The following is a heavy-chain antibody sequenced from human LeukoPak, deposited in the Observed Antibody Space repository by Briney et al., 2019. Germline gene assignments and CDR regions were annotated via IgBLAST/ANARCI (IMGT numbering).Heavy chain of an antibody. V-gene: IGHV1-58*02. J-gene: IGHJ4*02. CDR2: IVVGSGNT. CDR1: GFTFTSSA. CDR3: VYYDFWSGQEGPFDY. Sequence: GTSVKVSCKASGFTFTSSAMQWVRQARGQRLEWIGWIVVGSGNTNYAQKFQERDTITRDTSASTAYMELSSLRSEDTAVYYCVYYDFWSGQEGPFDYWGQGTLVTVSS. D-gene: IGHD3-3*01.